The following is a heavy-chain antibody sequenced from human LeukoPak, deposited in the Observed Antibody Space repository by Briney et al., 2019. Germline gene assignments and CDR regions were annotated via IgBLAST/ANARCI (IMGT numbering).Heavy chain of an antibody. CDR3: AREALGSGSYSDY. Sequence: SVKVSCKASGYTFTSRGINWLRQAPGQGLEWMGGIIPIFGTANYAQKFQGRVTITTDESTSTAYMELSSLRSEDTAVYYCAREALGSGSYSDYWGQGTLVTVSS. CDR1: GYTFTSRG. V-gene: IGHV1-69*05. J-gene: IGHJ4*02. D-gene: IGHD3-10*01. CDR2: IIPIFGTA.